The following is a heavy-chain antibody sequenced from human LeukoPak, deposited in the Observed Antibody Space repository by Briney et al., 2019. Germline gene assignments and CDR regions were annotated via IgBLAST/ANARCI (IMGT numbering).Heavy chain of an antibody. V-gene: IGHV1-69*04. D-gene: IGHD1-1*01. J-gene: IGHJ5*02. CDR1: GGTFISYA. Sequence: SVKVSCKASGGTFISYAISWVRQAPGQGLEWMGRIIPILGIANYAQKFQGRVTITADKSTSTAYMELSSLRSEDTAVYYCARRAGTTKDWFDPWGQGTLVTVSS. CDR2: IIPILGIA. CDR3: ARRAGTTKDWFDP.